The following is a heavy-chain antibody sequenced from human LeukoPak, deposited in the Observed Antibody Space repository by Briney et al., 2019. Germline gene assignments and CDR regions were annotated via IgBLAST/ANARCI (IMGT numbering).Heavy chain of an antibody. CDR2: ISGSGGTT. CDR1: GFTFSNYA. Sequence: GGSLRLSCAASGFTFSNYAMSWVRQAPGKGLEWVSVISGSGGTTFYTDSVKGRFTISRDNSKNTLYLQMNSLRAEDTAVYYCAKDIDSSSWYIYFDYWGQGTLVTVSS. J-gene: IGHJ4*02. D-gene: IGHD6-13*01. CDR3: AKDIDSSSWYIYFDY. V-gene: IGHV3-23*01.